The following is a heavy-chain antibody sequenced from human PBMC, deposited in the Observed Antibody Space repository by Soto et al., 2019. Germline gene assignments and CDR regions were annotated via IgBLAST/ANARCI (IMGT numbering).Heavy chain of an antibody. Sequence: ASVKVSCKASGYTFINHGISWVRQAPGQGLEWMGWVSGSNGKTKYARKFQGRVTMTRETSTSTAHMELRNLTPDDTAVYFCARDFYPLAYYFDPWGQGTLVTVSS. CDR2: VSGSNGKT. CDR1: GYTFINHG. CDR3: ARDFYPLAYYFDP. V-gene: IGHV1-18*04. J-gene: IGHJ4*02.